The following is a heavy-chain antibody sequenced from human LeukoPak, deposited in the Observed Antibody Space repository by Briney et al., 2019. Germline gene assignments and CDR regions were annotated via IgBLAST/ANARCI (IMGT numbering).Heavy chain of an antibody. V-gene: IGHV5-51*01. Sequence: GESLKISCKGSGYSFTSYWIGWVRLMPGKGLEWMGIIYPGDSDTRYSPSFQGQVTISADKSISTAYLQWSSLKASDTAMYYCARNYDSSGYYPEDAFDIWGQGTMVTVSS. CDR1: GYSFTSYW. CDR3: ARNYDSSGYYPEDAFDI. J-gene: IGHJ3*02. CDR2: IYPGDSDT. D-gene: IGHD3-22*01.